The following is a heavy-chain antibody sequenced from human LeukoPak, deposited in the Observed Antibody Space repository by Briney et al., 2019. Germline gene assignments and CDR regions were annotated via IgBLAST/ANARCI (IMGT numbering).Heavy chain of an antibody. Sequence: ASVNVSCKASGYTFTSYGISWVRQAPGQGLEWMGWISAYNGNTNYAQKLQGRVTMTTDTSTSTAYMELRSLRSDDTAVYYCARGFNYDILTGPFDPWGQGTLVTVSS. CDR3: ARGFNYDILTGPFDP. D-gene: IGHD3-9*01. V-gene: IGHV1-18*01. CDR1: GYTFTSYG. CDR2: ISAYNGNT. J-gene: IGHJ5*02.